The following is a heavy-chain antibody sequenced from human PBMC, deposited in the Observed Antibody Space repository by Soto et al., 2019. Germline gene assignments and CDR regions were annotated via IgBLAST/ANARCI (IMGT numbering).Heavy chain of an antibody. CDR1: GFTFSGSA. D-gene: IGHD3-16*02. J-gene: IGHJ5*02. CDR3: SGVDYDYVWGCYRIGL. CDR2: IRSKANSYAT. V-gene: IGHV3-73*01. Sequence: EVQLVESGGGLVQPGGSLKLSCAASGFTFSGSAMHWVRQASGKGLEWVGRIRSKANSYATAYAASVKGRFTISRDDSKNAAYLRMSGLKSEDTAVYYCSGVDYDYVWGCYRIGLWGQGTLVTVSS.